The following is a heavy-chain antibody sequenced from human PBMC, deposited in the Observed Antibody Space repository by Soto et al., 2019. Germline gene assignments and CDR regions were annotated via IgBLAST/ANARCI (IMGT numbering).Heavy chain of an antibody. CDR1: GVTFSDSS. CDR2: ISGSSKTI. CDR3: ARDKKWAFDY. V-gene: IGHV3-48*02. J-gene: IGHJ4*02. Sequence: GESLKISCAASGVTFSDSSMNWVRQAPGKGLEWVSYISGSSKTIYYADSVKGRFTISRDNAKNSVYLQMNSLRDEDTAVYYCARDKKWAFDYWGQGAXVTVSS. D-gene: IGHD1-26*01.